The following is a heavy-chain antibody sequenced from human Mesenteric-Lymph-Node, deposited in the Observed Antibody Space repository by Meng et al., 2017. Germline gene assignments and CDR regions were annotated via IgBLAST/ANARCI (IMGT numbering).Heavy chain of an antibody. D-gene: IGHD5-12*01. CDR3: ARDLGVATSIAGFVY. V-gene: IGHV4-30-4*01. Sequence: QVQLQESGPGLVKPSQTLSLICTVSGGSISSGDYYWSWIRQPPGKGLEWIGYIYYSGSTYYNPSLKSRVTISVDTSKNQFSLRLSSVTAADTAVYYCARDLGVATSIAGFVYWGQGTLVTVS. CDR1: GGSISSGDYY. J-gene: IGHJ4*02. CDR2: IYYSGST.